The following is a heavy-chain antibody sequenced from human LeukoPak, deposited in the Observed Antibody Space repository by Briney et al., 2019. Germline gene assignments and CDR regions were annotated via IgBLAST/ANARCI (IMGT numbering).Heavy chain of an antibody. CDR3: ARDRYGDYTVDY. J-gene: IGHJ4*02. D-gene: IGHD4-17*01. CDR2: IKQDGNEK. CDR1: GFTFSRFW. V-gene: IGHV3-7*01. Sequence: GGSLRLSCAASGFTFSRFWMSWVRQAPGKGLEWVANIKQDGNEKYYVESVKGRFTISRDNAKNSLYLQMNSLRAEDTAVYYCARDRYGDYTVDYWGQGTLVTVSS.